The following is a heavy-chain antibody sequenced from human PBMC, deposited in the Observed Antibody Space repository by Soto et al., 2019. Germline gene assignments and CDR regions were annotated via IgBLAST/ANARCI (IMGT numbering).Heavy chain of an antibody. D-gene: IGHD3-22*01. CDR1: GYRFTDYW. J-gene: IGHJ4*02. Sequence: RGESLKISCKGSGYRFTDYWIGWVRQMPGKGLEWMAIIYLGDSDTIYSPSFQGQVTISADKSISTAYLQWSSLKASDTAMYYCARHFRSSDSSGYYFDYWGQGTLVTVSS. CDR3: ARHFRSSDSSGYYFDY. V-gene: IGHV5-51*01. CDR2: IYLGDSDT.